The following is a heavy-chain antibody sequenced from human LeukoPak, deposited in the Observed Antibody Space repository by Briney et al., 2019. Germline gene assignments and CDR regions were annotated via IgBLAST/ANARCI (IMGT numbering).Heavy chain of an antibody. CDR2: VFDSGGT. CDR1: GGSISNYW. CDR3: ARGYSSSWNYFDY. D-gene: IGHD6-13*01. V-gene: IGHV4-59*01. J-gene: IGHJ4*02. Sequence: ETLSLTCTVSGGSISNYWWSWIRQPPGKGLEWIGYVFDSGGTNYNPSLKSRVTISVDTSKKQFSLKLSSVTAADAAVYYCARGYSSSWNYFDYWGQGTLVTVSS.